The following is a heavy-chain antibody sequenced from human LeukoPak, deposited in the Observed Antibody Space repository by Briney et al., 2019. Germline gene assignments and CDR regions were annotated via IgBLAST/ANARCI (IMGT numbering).Heavy chain of an antibody. V-gene: IGHV3-7*01. Sequence: GGSLRLSCAASGFTFSSYWMSWVRQAPGKGLEWVANIKQDGSEKYYVDSVKGRFTIFRDNAKNSLYLQMNSLRAEDTAVYYRARVRRSGSYYKYWGQGTLVTVSS. J-gene: IGHJ4*02. CDR1: GFTFSSYW. CDR2: IKQDGSEK. CDR3: ARVRRSGSYYKY. D-gene: IGHD1-26*01.